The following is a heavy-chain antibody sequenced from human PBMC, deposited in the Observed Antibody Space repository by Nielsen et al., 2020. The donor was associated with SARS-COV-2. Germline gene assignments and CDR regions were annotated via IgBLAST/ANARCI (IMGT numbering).Heavy chain of an antibody. CDR2: IKQDGSEK. CDR3: ARSVSGSYYWEYYFDY. J-gene: IGHJ4*02. V-gene: IGHV3-7*05. Sequence: GGSMRLSCAASGFTFSSYWMSWVRQAPGKGLEWVANIKQDGSEKYYVDSVKGRFTISRDNAENSLYLQMNSLRAEDTAVYYCARSVSGSYYWEYYFDYWGQGTLVTVSS. CDR1: GFTFSSYW. D-gene: IGHD3-10*01.